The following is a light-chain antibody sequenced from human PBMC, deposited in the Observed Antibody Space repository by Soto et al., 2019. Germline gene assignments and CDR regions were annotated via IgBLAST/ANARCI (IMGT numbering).Light chain of an antibody. V-gene: IGLV2-14*01. CDR3: SSYTSSTTQYV. Sequence: QSALTQPASVSGSPGQSITISCTGASSDVGGYNYVSWYQQHPGKAPKLMICEVSNRPSGVSNRFSGSKSGNTASLTISGLQAEDEADYYCSSYTSSTTQYVFGTGTKLTVL. J-gene: IGLJ1*01. CDR1: SSDVGGYNY. CDR2: EVS.